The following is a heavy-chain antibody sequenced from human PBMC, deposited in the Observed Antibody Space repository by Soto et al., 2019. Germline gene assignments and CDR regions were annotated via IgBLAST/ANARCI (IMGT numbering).Heavy chain of an antibody. CDR3: ARSGGVVVTALLVYNWFDP. V-gene: IGHV1-69*13. CDR1: GGTFSSYA. D-gene: IGHD2-21*02. Sequence: GASVKVSCKASGGTFSSYAISWVRQAPGQGLEWMGGIIPIFGTANYAQKFQGRVTITADESTSTAYMELSSLRSEDTAVYYCARSGGVVVTALLVYNWFDPWGQGTLVTVSS. J-gene: IGHJ5*02. CDR2: IIPIFGTA.